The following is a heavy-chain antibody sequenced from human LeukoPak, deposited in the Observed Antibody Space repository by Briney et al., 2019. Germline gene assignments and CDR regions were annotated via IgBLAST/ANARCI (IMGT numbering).Heavy chain of an antibody. J-gene: IGHJ4*02. CDR3: ARENGGHYNGLDY. CDR2: IYTSGST. CDR1: GSSISSGSYY. Sequence: PSQTLSLTCTVSGSSISSGSYYWSWIRQPAGKGLEWIGRIYTSGSTNYNPSLKSRVTISVDTSKNQFSLNLSSVTAADTAVYYCARENGGHYNGLDYWGQGTLVTVSS. V-gene: IGHV4-61*02. D-gene: IGHD3-10*01.